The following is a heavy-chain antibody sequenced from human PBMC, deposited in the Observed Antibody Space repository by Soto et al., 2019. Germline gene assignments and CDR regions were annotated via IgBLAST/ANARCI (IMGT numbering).Heavy chain of an antibody. D-gene: IGHD5-12*01. CDR3: AKGGENSAYIAYYFDS. CDR2: ISGSGGTT. CDR1: GFSFHTNV. V-gene: IGHV3-23*01. Sequence: GSLRLSCAASGFSFHTNVMSWIRQAPGKGLEWVASISGSGGTTFYADSVKGRFTISRDNSKNMVSLQINSLTAVDTAMYYCAKGGENSAYIAYYFDSWGQGALVTVSS. J-gene: IGHJ4*02.